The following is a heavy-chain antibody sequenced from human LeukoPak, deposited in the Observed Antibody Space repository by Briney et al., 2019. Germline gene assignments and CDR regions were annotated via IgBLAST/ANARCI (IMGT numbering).Heavy chain of an antibody. Sequence: GASVKVSCKASGYTFTSYGISWVRQAPGQGLEWMGWISAYNGNTNYAQKLQGRVTMTTDTSTSTAYMELRSLRSDDTAVYYCARLDTYDSSGYYLEYFDYWGQGTLVTVSS. J-gene: IGHJ4*02. V-gene: IGHV1-18*01. CDR2: ISAYNGNT. CDR1: GYTFTSYG. CDR3: ARLDTYDSSGYYLEYFDY. D-gene: IGHD3-22*01.